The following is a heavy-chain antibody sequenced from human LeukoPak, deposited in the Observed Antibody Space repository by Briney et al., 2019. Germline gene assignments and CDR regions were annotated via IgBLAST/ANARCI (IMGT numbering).Heavy chain of an antibody. Sequence: PGRSLRLSCAASGFTFSSYAMHWVRQAPGKGLEWVAVISYDGSNKYYADSVKGRFTISRDNSKNTLYLQMNSLRAEDTAVYYCARDPGSFLSSSGWLNWFDHWGQGTLVTVSS. V-gene: IGHV3-30-3*01. CDR3: ARDPGSFLSSSGWLNWFDH. CDR2: ISYDGSNK. D-gene: IGHD6-19*01. J-gene: IGHJ5*02. CDR1: GFTFSSYA.